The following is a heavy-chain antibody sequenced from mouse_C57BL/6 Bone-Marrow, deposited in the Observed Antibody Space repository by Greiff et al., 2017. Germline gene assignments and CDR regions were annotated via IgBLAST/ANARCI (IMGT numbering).Heavy chain of an antibody. J-gene: IGHJ4*01. CDR2: ISSGSSTI. V-gene: IGHV5-17*01. D-gene: IGHD2-12*01. Sequence: EVNVVESGGGLVKPGGSLKLSCAASGFTFSDYGMHWVRQAPGKGLEWVAYISSGSSTIYYADTVKGRNTISRDNAKNTLYLQMTSLRSEDTAMYYCASSYSVNAMDYWGRGTSVTVSA. CDR1: GFTFSDYG. CDR3: ASSYSVNAMDY.